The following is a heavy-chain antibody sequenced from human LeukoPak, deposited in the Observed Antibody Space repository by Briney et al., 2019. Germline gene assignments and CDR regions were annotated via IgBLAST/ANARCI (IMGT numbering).Heavy chain of an antibody. CDR1: GGSISSYY. CDR2: IYYSGST. CDR3: AREAYSSGYYY. J-gene: IGHJ4*02. Sequence: SETLSLTCTVSGGSISSYYWSWIRQPPGKGLEWIGYIYYSGSTYYNPSLKSRVTISVDRSKNQFSLKLSSVTAADTAVYYCAREAYSSGYYYWGQGTLVTVSS. D-gene: IGHD3-22*01. V-gene: IGHV4-59*12.